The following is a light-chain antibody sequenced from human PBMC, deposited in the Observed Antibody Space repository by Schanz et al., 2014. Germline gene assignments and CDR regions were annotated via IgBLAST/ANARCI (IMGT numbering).Light chain of an antibody. CDR1: TSNIRSNA. CDR2: GNN. CDR3: SSYGGNLGV. Sequence: QSVLTQPPSASGTPGQRVAISCSGSTSNIRSNAVTWYQQLPGTAPKLLLYGNNQRPPGVPDRFSGSKSGTSASLAISGLQSEDEADYYCSSYGGNLGVFGTGTKLTVL. V-gene: IGLV1-44*01. J-gene: IGLJ1*01.